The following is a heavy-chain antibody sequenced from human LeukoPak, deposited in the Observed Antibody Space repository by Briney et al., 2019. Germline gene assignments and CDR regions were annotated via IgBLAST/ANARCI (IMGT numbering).Heavy chain of an antibody. CDR3: ARGKQWLVRGGTGFDP. CDR1: GGSISSYY. V-gene: IGHV4-59*12. D-gene: IGHD6-19*01. J-gene: IGHJ5*02. CDR2: IYYSGST. Sequence: SETLSLTCTVSGGSISSYYWSWIRQPPGKGLEWIGYIYYSGSTNYNPSLKSRVTISVDTSKNQFSLKLSSVTAADTAVYYCARGKQWLVRGGTGFDPWGQGTLVTVSS.